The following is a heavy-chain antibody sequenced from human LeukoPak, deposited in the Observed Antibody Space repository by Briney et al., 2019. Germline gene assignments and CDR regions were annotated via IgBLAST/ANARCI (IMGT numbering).Heavy chain of an antibody. Sequence: SETLSLTCAVYGESFSGYYWNRIRQPPGKGLEWIGEINHSGSTNYNPSLKSRVTISVDTSKNQFSLKLSSLTAADTAVYYCARVGREGYNFHYWGQGTLVTVSS. J-gene: IGHJ4*02. V-gene: IGHV4-34*01. CDR3: ARVGREGYNFHY. CDR1: GESFSGYY. CDR2: INHSGST. D-gene: IGHD5-24*01.